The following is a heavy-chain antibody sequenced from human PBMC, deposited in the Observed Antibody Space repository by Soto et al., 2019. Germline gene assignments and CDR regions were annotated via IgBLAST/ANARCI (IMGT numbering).Heavy chain of an antibody. CDR2: IWNDGHDS. Sequence: QEQLVESGGGVVQPGGSLRLSCAASGFTFSNYGIFWARQAPGKGLQWVTFIWNDGHDSYYEESVRGRFTNSRDNLKNTLYLQMDSLRGEDTGVYYCVRGYGGSFSYWYFDLWGRGTPVAVSP. D-gene: IGHD2-15*01. J-gene: IGHJ2*01. CDR1: GFTFSNYG. CDR3: VRGYGGSFSYWYFDL. V-gene: IGHV3-33*01.